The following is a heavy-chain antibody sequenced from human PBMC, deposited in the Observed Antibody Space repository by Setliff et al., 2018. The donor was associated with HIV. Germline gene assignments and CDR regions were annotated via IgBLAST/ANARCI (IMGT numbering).Heavy chain of an antibody. Sequence: LSETLSLTCTVSGDSISTYYWIWIRQPPGKGLEWIGNIYTSGSTNYNPSLKSRVTISVDTSKNQFSLKLSSVTAADTAVYYCARLDCSSSSGFVDYWGQGTLVTVSS. V-gene: IGHV4-4*09. CDR1: GDSISTYY. CDR2: IYTSGST. J-gene: IGHJ4*02. D-gene: IGHD2-2*01. CDR3: ARLDCSSSSGFVDY.